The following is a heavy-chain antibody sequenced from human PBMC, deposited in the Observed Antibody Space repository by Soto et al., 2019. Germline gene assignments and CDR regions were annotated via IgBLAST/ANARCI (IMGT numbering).Heavy chain of an antibody. J-gene: IGHJ4*02. D-gene: IGHD5-12*01. V-gene: IGHV4-59*08. Sequence: SETLSLTCTVSGGSISSYDWTWIRQPPGKGLEWIGYIYYSGSTNYNPSLKSRVTISVDTSKNQFSLKLSSVTAADTAVYYCARRHRITDRLYSFDYWVQGTLVTVSS. CDR1: GGSISSYD. CDR2: IYYSGST. CDR3: ARRHRITDRLYSFDY.